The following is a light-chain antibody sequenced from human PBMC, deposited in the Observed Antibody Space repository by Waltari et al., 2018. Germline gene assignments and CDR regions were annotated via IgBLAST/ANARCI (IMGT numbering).Light chain of an antibody. Sequence: DIVMTQSPDSLAVSLGERATINCKSSQNVLYSSNNKNYLASYQQKPGQPLKLLIYWATARESGVPDRFIGSGSGTYFTLTISSRQAEDVAVYYCQQYYSTPLTFGGGTKVEIK. J-gene: IGKJ4*01. CDR2: WAT. CDR1: QNVLYSSNNKNY. V-gene: IGKV4-1*01. CDR3: QQYYSTPLT.